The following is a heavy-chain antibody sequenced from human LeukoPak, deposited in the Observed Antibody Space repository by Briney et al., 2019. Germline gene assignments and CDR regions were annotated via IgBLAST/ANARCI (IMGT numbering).Heavy chain of an antibody. CDR2: LSGSGGST. J-gene: IGHJ4*02. CDR3: ARSPYISSWYFDY. Sequence: GGSLRLSCAASGFTFSSYAMSWVRQAPGKGLEWVSGLSGSGGSTYYADSVKGRLTISRDNAKNSLYLQMNSLRAEDTAVYYCARSPYISSWYFDYWGQGTLVTVSS. D-gene: IGHD6-13*01. V-gene: IGHV3-23*01. CDR1: GFTFSSYA.